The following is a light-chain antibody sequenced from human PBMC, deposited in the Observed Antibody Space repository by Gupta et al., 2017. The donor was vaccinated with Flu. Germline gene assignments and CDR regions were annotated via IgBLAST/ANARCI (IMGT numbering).Light chain of an antibody. CDR1: QSVLYSSNIKNY. Sequence: DIVMTQSPDSLAVSLGERATINRKSSQSVLYSSNIKNYLAWYQQKPGQPPKLPLYWASTRESGVPDRVSGSGSGTEFTLTISSLQAEDVAVYYCQQYYSTPPLTFGGGTKVEIK. CDR3: QQYYSTPPLT. V-gene: IGKV4-1*01. CDR2: WAS. J-gene: IGKJ4*01.